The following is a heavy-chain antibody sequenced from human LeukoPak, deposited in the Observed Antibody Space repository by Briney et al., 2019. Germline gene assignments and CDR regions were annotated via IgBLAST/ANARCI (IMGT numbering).Heavy chain of an antibody. CDR2: TYYRSKWYN. V-gene: IGHV6-1*01. Sequence: SQTLSLTCAISGDSVSSNSAAWDWIRQSPSRGLEWLGRTYYRSKWYNDYAVSVKSRITINPDTFKNQFSLQLNSVTPEDTAVYYCASRGYGSYYFDSWGQGTLVTVSS. CDR1: GDSVSSNSAA. D-gene: IGHD6-25*01. J-gene: IGHJ4*02. CDR3: ASRGYGSYYFDS.